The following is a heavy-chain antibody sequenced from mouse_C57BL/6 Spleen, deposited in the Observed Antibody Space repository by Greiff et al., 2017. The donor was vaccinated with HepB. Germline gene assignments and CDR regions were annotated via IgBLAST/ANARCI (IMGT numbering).Heavy chain of an antibody. J-gene: IGHJ2*01. Sequence: VQLQQSGAELVKPGASVKISCTASGYAFSSYWMNWVRQRPGKGLEWIGQIYPGDGDTNYNGKFKGQTTLTADKPSSTAYMQLSSLTAEDSAVYFCTRSRYYGDFDYWGQGTTLTVSS. CDR3: TRSRYYGDFDY. CDR2: IYPGDGDT. D-gene: IGHD1-1*01. CDR1: GYAFSSYW. V-gene: IGHV1-80*01.